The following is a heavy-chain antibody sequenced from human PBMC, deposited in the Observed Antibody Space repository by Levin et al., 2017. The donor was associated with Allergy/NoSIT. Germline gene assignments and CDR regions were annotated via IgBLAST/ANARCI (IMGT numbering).Heavy chain of an antibody. Sequence: GASVKVSCKGSGYSFTSYWIGWVRQMPGKGLEWMGIIYPGDSDTRYSPSFQGQVTISADKSISTAYLQWSSLKASDTAMYYCARQYTYSEGNFDYWGQGTLVTVSS. V-gene: IGHV5-51*01. D-gene: IGHD1-26*01. CDR2: IYPGDSDT. CDR3: ARQYTYSEGNFDY. J-gene: IGHJ4*02. CDR1: GYSFTSYW.